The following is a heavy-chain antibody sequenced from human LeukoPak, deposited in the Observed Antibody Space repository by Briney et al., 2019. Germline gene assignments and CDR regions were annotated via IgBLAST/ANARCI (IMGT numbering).Heavy chain of an antibody. CDR2: IYSGGHT. D-gene: IGHD5-24*01. V-gene: IGHV3-66*01. CDR1: GFTVSSNY. Sequence: GGSLRLSCGASGFTVSSNYMSWVRQAPGKGLEWVSVIYSGGHTYNADSVKGRFTISRDNSKNTVYLQMNSLRAEDTAVYFCAREMGTITGTGYFVSWGQGTLVTVSS. CDR3: AREMGTITGTGYFVS. J-gene: IGHJ4*02.